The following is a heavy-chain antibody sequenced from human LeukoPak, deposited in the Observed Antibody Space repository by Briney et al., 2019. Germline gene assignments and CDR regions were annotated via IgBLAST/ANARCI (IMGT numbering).Heavy chain of an antibody. V-gene: IGHV3-23*01. D-gene: IGHD3-3*01. CDR1: GFTFSSYT. CDR3: ARVDPSPYYDFLLWFDP. Sequence: PGGSLRLSCAASGFTFSSYTMGWVRQAPGKGLEWVSAISGSDGSTHYAESVKGRFTVSRDNSKSTLYLQMNSLRAEDTAVYYCARVDPSPYYDFLLWFDPWGQGTLVTVSS. J-gene: IGHJ5*02. CDR2: ISGSDGST.